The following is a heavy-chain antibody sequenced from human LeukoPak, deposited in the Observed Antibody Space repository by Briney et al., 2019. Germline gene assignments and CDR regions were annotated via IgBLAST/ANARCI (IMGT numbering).Heavy chain of an antibody. D-gene: IGHD6-13*01. CDR1: GYTFNDYY. V-gene: IGHV1-2*02. CDR3: ARLSSSWRPFDY. Sequence: ASVKVSCKASGYTFNDYYMYWVRQAPGQGLEWMGWINPNGGGTDLEQKFQGRVTMTRDTSISTVYMELSRLRYDDTAVYYCARLSSSWRPFDYWGQGTLVTVSS. J-gene: IGHJ4*02. CDR2: INPNGGGT.